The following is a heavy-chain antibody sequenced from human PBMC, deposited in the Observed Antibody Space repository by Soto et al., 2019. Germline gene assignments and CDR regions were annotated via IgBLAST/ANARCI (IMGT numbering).Heavy chain of an antibody. Sequence: VQLVQSGAEVKKPGESLKISCKGSEFSFTTYWIAWVRQMPGEGLKWMGIIYPDDSRTTYSPSFQGQVTISADKSINTAYLQWSSLKASDTAMYYCTGDLDYGGNSEDFDIWGQGTRVTVSS. V-gene: IGHV5-51*03. J-gene: IGHJ3*02. D-gene: IGHD4-17*01. CDR3: TGDLDYGGNSEDFDI. CDR1: EFSFTTYW. CDR2: IYPDDSRT.